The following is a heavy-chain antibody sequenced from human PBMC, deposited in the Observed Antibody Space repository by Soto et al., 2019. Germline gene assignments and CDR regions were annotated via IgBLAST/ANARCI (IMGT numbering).Heavy chain of an antibody. V-gene: IGHV2-5*02. CDR1: GFSLSTSGVG. CDR3: AHRIFGRSFDY. CDR2: SYWDDDK. D-gene: IGHD2-15*01. J-gene: IGHJ4*02. Sequence: QITLKESGPTLVKPTQTLTLTCTFSGFSLSTSGVGVGWIRQPPGKAPEWLAISYWDDDKRYSPFLKSGLTITQDPSKNQVVLTMNNVDSLDTAKYHCAHRIFGRSFDYWGQGTLVTVSS.